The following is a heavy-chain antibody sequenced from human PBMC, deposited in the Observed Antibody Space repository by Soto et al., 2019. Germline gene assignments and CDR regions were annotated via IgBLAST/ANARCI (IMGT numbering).Heavy chain of an antibody. J-gene: IGHJ4*02. D-gene: IGHD1-26*01. CDR2: ISNDGSNK. V-gene: IGHV3-30*18. Sequence: GGSLRLSCAASGFTFSSYGMHWVRQAPGKGLEWVAVISNDGSNKYYADSVKGRFTISRDNSKNTLYLQMNSLRAEDTAVYYCAKDSQRKWELWGGGFDYWGQGTLVTVSS. CDR3: AKDSQRKWELWGGGFDY. CDR1: GFTFSSYG.